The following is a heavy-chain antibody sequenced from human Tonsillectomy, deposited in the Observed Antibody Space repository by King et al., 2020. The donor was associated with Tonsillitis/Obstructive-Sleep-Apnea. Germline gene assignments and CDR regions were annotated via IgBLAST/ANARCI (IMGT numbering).Heavy chain of an antibody. Sequence: VQLVESGGGLVQPGRSLSLSCTASGFTFGDYAMSWVRQAPGKGLEWVGFIRSKAYGGTTEYAASVKGRFTISRDDSKSIAYLQMNSLKTEDTAVYYCTRDPTSIAADQGWFDPWGQGTLVTVSS. J-gene: IGHJ5*02. V-gene: IGHV3-49*04. CDR3: TRDPTSIAADQGWFDP. CDR2: IRSKAYGGTT. D-gene: IGHD6-13*01. CDR1: GFTFGDYA.